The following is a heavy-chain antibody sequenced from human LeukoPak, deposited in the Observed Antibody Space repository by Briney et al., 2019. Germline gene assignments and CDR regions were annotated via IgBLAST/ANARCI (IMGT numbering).Heavy chain of an antibody. Sequence: SETLSLTCTVSGYSISSGYFWGWIRQPPGKGLEWIGTIYHSGSTYYNASLESRVTISVDTSKNQFSLKLSSVTAADTAVYYCARVSWFPGTSYYYMDVWGKGTTVTVSS. CDR3: ARVSWFPGTSYYYMDV. D-gene: IGHD1-1*01. V-gene: IGHV4-38-2*02. CDR2: IYHSGST. CDR1: GYSISSGYF. J-gene: IGHJ6*03.